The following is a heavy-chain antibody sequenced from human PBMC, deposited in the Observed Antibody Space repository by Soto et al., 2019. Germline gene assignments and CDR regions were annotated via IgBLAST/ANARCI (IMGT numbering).Heavy chain of an antibody. Sequence: SETLSLTCTVSGGSISSYYWSWNRQPPGKGLEWIGDIYYSGSTNYNPSLKSRVTISVDTSKNQFSLKLSSVTAADTAVYYCARSLKWLNPYYFDYWGQGTLVTVSS. CDR1: GGSISSYY. CDR2: IYYSGST. J-gene: IGHJ4*02. D-gene: IGHD6-19*01. V-gene: IGHV4-59*01. CDR3: ARSLKWLNPYYFDY.